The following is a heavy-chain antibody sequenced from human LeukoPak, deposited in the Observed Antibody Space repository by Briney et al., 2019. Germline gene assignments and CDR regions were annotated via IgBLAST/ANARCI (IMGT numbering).Heavy chain of an antibody. D-gene: IGHD5-12*01. CDR2: IYPGDSDT. CDR1: GNTFRRYW. Sequence: GESLKISCKASGNTFRRYWIGWVRQMPGKGLEWMGIIYPGDSDTRYSPSFQGQVTISADKSISTAYLQWSSLKASDTAMYYCARRVATIGVDYWGQGTLVTVSS. CDR3: ARRVATIGVDY. J-gene: IGHJ4*02. V-gene: IGHV5-51*01.